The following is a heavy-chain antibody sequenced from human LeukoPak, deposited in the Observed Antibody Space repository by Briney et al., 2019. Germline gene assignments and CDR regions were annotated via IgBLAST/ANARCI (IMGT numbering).Heavy chain of an antibody. D-gene: IGHD6-6*01. CDR3: AKNLIAARRPYYYYGMDV. CDR2: ISYDGSNK. J-gene: IGHJ6*02. V-gene: IGHV3-30*18. CDR1: GFTFSNYA. Sequence: GGSLRLSCAASGFTFSNYAMSWVRQAPGKGLEWVAVISYDGSNKYYADSVKGRFTISRDNSKNTLYLQMNSLRAEDTAVYYCAKNLIAARRPYYYYGMDVWGQGTTVTVSS.